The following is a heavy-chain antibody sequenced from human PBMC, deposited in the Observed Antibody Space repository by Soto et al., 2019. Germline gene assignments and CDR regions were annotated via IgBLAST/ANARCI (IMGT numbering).Heavy chain of an antibody. V-gene: IGHV1-69*06. CDR3: ASTKYDSSAYYYWYLGR. Sequence: QVELVQSGAEVKKPGSSVKVSCQASEDTFRNYAISWVRQTPGQGLEWMGGIIPIFGTANYAQKFQGRVTLTAETSANTEELELSSLRSEDTAVYYCASTKYDSSAYYYWYLGRWGRGTLVTVSS. D-gene: IGHD3-22*01. CDR2: IIPIFGTA. CDR1: EDTFRNYA. J-gene: IGHJ2*01.